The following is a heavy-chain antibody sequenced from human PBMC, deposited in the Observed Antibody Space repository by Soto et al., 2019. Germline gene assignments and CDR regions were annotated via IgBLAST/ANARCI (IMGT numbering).Heavy chain of an antibody. Sequence: ASVKVSCKASGYTFTSYGISWVRQAPGQGLEWMGWISAYNGNTNYAQKLQGRVTMTTDTSTSTAYMELRSLRSDDTAVYYCARDREIFGVVITTDYWGQGTLVTVSS. D-gene: IGHD3-3*01. CDR1: GYTFTSYG. V-gene: IGHV1-18*01. CDR3: ARDREIFGVVITTDY. CDR2: ISAYNGNT. J-gene: IGHJ4*02.